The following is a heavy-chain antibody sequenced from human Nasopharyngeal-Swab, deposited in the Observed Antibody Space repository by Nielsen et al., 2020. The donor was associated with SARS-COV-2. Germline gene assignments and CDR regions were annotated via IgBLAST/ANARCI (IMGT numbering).Heavy chain of an antibody. J-gene: IGHJ5*02. V-gene: IGHV3-30*03. CDR2: ISYDGSNK. D-gene: IGHD6-6*01. CDR3: ARVSSSSTTNWFDP. Sequence: WIRQPPGKGLEWVAVISYDGSNKYYADSVKGRFTISRDNSKNTLYLQMNSLRAEDTAVYYCARVSSSSTTNWFDPWGQGILVTVSS.